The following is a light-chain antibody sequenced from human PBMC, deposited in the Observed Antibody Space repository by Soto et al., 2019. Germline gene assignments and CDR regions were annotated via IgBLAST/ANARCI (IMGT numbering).Light chain of an antibody. CDR1: SSNIGNNA. V-gene: IGLV1-36*01. J-gene: IGLJ2*01. CDR3: AAWDDGLNGVV. Sequence: QSVLTQPPSVSAAPRQRVTISCSGSSSNIGNNAVSWYQQLPGKAPKLLIYYDDLLPSGVSDRFSGSKSGTSASLAISGLQSVDEADDYCAAWDDGLNGVVFGGGT. CDR2: YDD.